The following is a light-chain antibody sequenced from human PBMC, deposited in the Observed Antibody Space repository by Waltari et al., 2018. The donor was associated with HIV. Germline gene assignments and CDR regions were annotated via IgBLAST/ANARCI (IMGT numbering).Light chain of an antibody. CDR3: QLWDGTGDHPGV. CDR1: NSGRKG. V-gene: IGLV3-21*04. CDR2: YAI. Sequence: SYVLTQPPSVSVATGKTARITCGGNNSGRKGVHWYQQKPGQAPVLVIYYAIHRPSGIPVRFSGSKSGNTATLTISRVEAGDEADYYCQLWDGTGDHPGVFGTGTQVTVL. J-gene: IGLJ1*01.